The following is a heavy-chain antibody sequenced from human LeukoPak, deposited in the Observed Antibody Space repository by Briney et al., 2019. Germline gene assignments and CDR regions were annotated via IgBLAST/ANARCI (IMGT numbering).Heavy chain of an antibody. V-gene: IGHV3-21*01. J-gene: IGHJ4*02. CDR3: ARGGYGAHMG. Sequence: GGSLRLSCAASGFTFSSYAMSWVRQAPGKGLEWVSSITSSGRYIYYADSVKGRFTISRDNAKNTVDLQMNSLRAEDTAVYYCARGGYGAHMGWGQGTLVTVSS. CDR1: GFTFSSYA. CDR2: ITSSGRYI. D-gene: IGHD4-17*01.